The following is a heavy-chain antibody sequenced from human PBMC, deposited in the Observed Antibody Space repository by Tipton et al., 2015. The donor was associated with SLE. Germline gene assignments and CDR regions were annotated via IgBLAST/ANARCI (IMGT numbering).Heavy chain of an antibody. CDR2: IYYSGST. CDR1: GGSISSYH. CDR3: ARGIFGVVILFDY. J-gene: IGHJ4*02. V-gene: IGHV4-59*01. Sequence: LRLSCTVSGGSISSYHWSWIRQPPGKGLEWIGCIYYSGSTNYNPSLKSRVTISVETSKNQFSLKLRSVTAADTAVYYCARGIFGVVILFDYWGQGTLVTVSS. D-gene: IGHD3-3*01.